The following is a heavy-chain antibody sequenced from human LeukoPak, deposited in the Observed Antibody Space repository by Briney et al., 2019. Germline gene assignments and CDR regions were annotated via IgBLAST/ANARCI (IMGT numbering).Heavy chain of an antibody. CDR1: GGSFSGYY. D-gene: IGHD2-15*01. Sequence: ETLSLTCAVYGGSFSGYYWSWVRQAPGKGLEWVSVIYSGGSTYYADSVKGRFTISRDNSKNTLYLQMNSLRAEDTAVYYCARVRCSGGSCYSGGYFDYWGQGTLVTVSS. J-gene: IGHJ4*02. V-gene: IGHV3-66*01. CDR2: IYSGGST. CDR3: ARVRCSGGSCYSGGYFDY.